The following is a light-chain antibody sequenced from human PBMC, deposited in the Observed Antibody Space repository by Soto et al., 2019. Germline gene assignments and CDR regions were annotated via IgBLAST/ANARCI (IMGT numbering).Light chain of an antibody. J-gene: IGLJ1*01. CDR1: SSDVGDYDY. V-gene: IGLV2-14*01. CDR3: NSYTSSSTLYV. CDR2: EVT. Sequence: QSVLTQPASVSGSPGQSITISCTGISSDVGDYDYVSWYQQHPGKAPRLMIYEVTNRPSGVSDRFSGSRSDNTASLTISGLLAEDEADYYCNSYTSSSTLYVFGTGTKLTVL.